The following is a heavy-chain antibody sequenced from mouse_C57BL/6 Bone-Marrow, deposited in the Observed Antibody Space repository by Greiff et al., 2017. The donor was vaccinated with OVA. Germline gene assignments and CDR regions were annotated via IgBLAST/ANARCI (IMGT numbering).Heavy chain of an antibody. J-gene: IGHJ1*03. D-gene: IGHD1-1*01. CDR3: ARMGTTVVGYFDV. Sequence: VQLQQSGAELMKPGASVKLSCKATGYTFTGYWIEWVKQRPGHGLEWIGEILPGSGSTNSNEKFKGKATFTADTSSNTAYMQLSSLTTEDSAIYYCARMGTTVVGYFDVWGTGTTVTVSS. V-gene: IGHV1-9*01. CDR1: GYTFTGYW. CDR2: ILPGSGST.